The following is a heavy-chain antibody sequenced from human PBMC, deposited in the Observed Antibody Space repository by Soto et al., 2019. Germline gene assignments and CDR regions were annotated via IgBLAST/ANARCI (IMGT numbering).Heavy chain of an antibody. Sequence: QVQLQESGPGLVKPSQTLSLTCTLSGGSISSDDYYWSWVRQPPGKGLEWIGYVSNSGSSSKNPSPENRRTISPDASKNQFSLKLTSVTAADTAVYYCARDRFTVATSGDYYSYGIDVWGQGTTVIVSS. D-gene: IGHD4-4*01. CDR3: ARDRFTVATSGDYYSYGIDV. CDR2: VSNSGSS. V-gene: IGHV4-30-4*01. J-gene: IGHJ6*02. CDR1: GGSISSDDYY.